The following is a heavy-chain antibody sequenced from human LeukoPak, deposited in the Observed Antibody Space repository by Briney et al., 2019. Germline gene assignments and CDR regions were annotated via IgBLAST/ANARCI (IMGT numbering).Heavy chain of an antibody. CDR3: ANTVHDYCYYGMVV. V-gene: IGHV3-43D*03. Sequence: GGALRLSCAASGFTFDDYAMHWVRPAPGKGVEWVSLISWDGGNTYYADSVRGRFTISRDNSKNSLYLLMNSQRAEDTAVYYCANTVHDYCYYGMVVWGQGATVAVSS. CDR2: ISWDGGNT. CDR1: GFTFDDYA. J-gene: IGHJ6*02. D-gene: IGHD2-8*02.